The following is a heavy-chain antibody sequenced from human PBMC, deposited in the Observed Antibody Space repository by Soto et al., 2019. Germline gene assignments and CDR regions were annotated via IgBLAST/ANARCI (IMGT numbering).Heavy chain of an antibody. CDR1: GFTFSSYA. Sequence: GGSLRLSCAASGFTFSSYAMHWVRQAPGKGLEWVAVISYDGSNKYYADSVKGRFTISRDNSKNTLYLQMNSLRAEDTAVYYCARDQGGSSGWYGAFDIWGQGTMVTVSS. D-gene: IGHD6-19*01. CDR3: ARDQGGSSGWYGAFDI. V-gene: IGHV3-30*04. J-gene: IGHJ3*02. CDR2: ISYDGSNK.